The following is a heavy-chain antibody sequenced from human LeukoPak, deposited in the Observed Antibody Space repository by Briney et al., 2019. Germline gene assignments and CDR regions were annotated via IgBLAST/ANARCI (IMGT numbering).Heavy chain of an antibody. CDR2: ISAYNGNT. D-gene: IGHD6-13*01. CDR1: GYTFTSYG. V-gene: IGHV1-18*01. Sequence: ASVKVSCKASGYTFTSYGISWVRQAPGQGLEWMGWISAYNGNTNYAQKLQGRVTMTTDTSTSTAYMELRSLRSDDTAVYYCARETHIAAAGTVDYWGQGTLVTVSS. CDR3: ARETHIAAAGTVDY. J-gene: IGHJ4*02.